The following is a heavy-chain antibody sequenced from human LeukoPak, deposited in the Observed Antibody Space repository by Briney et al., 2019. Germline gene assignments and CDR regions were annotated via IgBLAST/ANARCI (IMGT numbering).Heavy chain of an antibody. J-gene: IGHJ6*02. D-gene: IGHD2-2*01. CDR3: TTDPRGTVVVNYYYYGMDV. V-gene: IGHV3-15*01. CDR2: IKSKTDGGTT. Sequence: GGSLRLSCAASGFTFSNAWMSWVRQAPGKGLEWVGRIKSKTDGGTTDYAAPVKGRFTISRDDSKSTLYLQMNSLKTEDTAVYYCTTDPRGTVVVNYYYYGMDVWGQGTTVTVSS. CDR1: GFTFSNAW.